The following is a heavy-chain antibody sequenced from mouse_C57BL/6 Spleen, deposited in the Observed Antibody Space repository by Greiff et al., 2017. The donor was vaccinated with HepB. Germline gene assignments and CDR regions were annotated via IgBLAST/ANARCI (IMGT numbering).Heavy chain of an antibody. CDR3: ARGGDYYGSKDAMDY. V-gene: IGHV3-6*01. Sequence: EVQLVESGPGLVKPSQSLSLTCSVTGYSITSGYYWNWIRQFPGNKLEWMGYISYDGSNNYNPSLKNRISITRDTSKNQFFLKLNSVTTEDTATYYCARGGDYYGSKDAMDYWGQGTSVTVSS. J-gene: IGHJ4*01. CDR1: GYSITSGYY. CDR2: ISYDGSN. D-gene: IGHD1-1*01.